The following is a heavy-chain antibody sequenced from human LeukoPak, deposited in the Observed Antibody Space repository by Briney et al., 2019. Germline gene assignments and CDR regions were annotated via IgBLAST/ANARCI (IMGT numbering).Heavy chain of an antibody. Sequence: GGSLRPSCAASGFTFTSNYMSWVRQAPGKGLEWVSVIYSGGSTFYSDSVKGRFTISRDNSKNTVYLQMNSLRAEDTAVYYCAREDYYGSGSWDWGQGTMVTVSS. J-gene: IGHJ3*01. CDR1: GFTFTSNY. V-gene: IGHV3-66*01. D-gene: IGHD3-10*01. CDR2: IYSGGST. CDR3: AREDYYGSGSWD.